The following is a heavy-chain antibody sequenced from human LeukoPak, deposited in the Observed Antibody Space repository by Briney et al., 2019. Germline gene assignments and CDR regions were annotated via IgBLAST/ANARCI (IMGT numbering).Heavy chain of an antibody. V-gene: IGHV3-23*01. CDR2: ISDSGGST. Sequence: QPGGSLRLSCAASGFTFSSYAMSWVRQAPGKGLEWVSAISDSGGSTYYADSVKGRFTISRDNSKNTLYLQMNSLRAEDTAVYYCAKDLHYYDSSGYQLSYWGQGTLVTVSS. J-gene: IGHJ4*02. CDR1: GFTFSSYA. CDR3: AKDLHYYDSSGYQLSY. D-gene: IGHD3-22*01.